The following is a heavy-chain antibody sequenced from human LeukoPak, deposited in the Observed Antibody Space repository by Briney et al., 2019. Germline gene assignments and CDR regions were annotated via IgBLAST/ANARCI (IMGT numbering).Heavy chain of an antibody. V-gene: IGHV1-2*02. D-gene: IGHD3-22*01. CDR3: TRDKTMIVVAPDY. J-gene: IGHJ4*02. CDR2: INPNSGAT. Sequence: ASVKVSCKASGYTFTGYYMHWVRQAPGQGPEWMGWINPNSGATNYAQKFQGRVTMTKDTSISTAYMELSRLRSDDTAVYYCTRDKTMIVVAPDYWGQGTLVTVSS. CDR1: GYTFTGYY.